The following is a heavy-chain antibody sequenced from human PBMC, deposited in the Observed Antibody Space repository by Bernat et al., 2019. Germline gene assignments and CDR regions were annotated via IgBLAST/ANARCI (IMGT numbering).Heavy chain of an antibody. V-gene: IGHV3-66*01. J-gene: IGHJ4*02. Sequence: EVQLVESGGNLFQPGGSLRLSCAVSGFTVSNNHLSCVRQAPGKGLDCISVIDNQGSTFYGDSVRGRCTISRDNAKNTLYLQRNRLRAGDTAVYYCRGYGSASVWGGGTLVTVSS. D-gene: IGHD2-15*01. CDR1: GFTVSNNH. CDR3: RGYGSASV. CDR2: IDNQGST.